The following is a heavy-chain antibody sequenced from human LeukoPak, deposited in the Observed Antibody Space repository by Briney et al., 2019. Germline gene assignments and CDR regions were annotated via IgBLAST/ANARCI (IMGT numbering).Heavy chain of an antibody. J-gene: IGHJ4*02. V-gene: IGHV3-7*01. Sequence: PGGSLRLSCAASGFTFSSYWMGWVRQAPGKGLGWVANIKQDGSEKYYVDSVKGRFTISRDNAKNPLYLQTNSLRAEDTAVYYCARTRWGSSWIFDYWGQGTLVTVSS. CDR3: ARTRWGSSWIFDY. D-gene: IGHD6-13*01. CDR1: GFTFSSYW. CDR2: IKQDGSEK.